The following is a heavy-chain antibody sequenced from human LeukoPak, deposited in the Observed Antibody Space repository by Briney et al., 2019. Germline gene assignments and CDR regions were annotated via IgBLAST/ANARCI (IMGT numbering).Heavy chain of an antibody. CDR3: ARGTNLDY. V-gene: IGHV3-7*01. CDR2: INQGGSQK. CDR1: GLTFSSYW. J-gene: IGHJ4*02. Sequence: PGGSLRLSCGASGLTFSSYWMSGVRQAPGEGREWVAYINQGGSQKYYVDSVKGRFTISRDNAKNSLYLQMNSLRAEDPAVYYCARGTNLDYWGQGALVTVSS. D-gene: IGHD2-8*01.